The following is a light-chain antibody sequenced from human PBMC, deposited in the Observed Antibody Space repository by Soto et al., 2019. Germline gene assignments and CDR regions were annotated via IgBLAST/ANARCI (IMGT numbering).Light chain of an antibody. CDR1: QDINTY. V-gene: IGKV1-33*01. CDR2: DAS. CDR3: KHYDNLMLT. J-gene: IGKJ4*01. Sequence: DIQMTQSPSSLSASVGDRVTITCQASQDINTYLNWYQQKPGKAPKLLIYDASKLETGVPSRFIGGGSGTDFTLTVTSLQPEDIATYFCKHYDNLMLTFGGGTKVEL.